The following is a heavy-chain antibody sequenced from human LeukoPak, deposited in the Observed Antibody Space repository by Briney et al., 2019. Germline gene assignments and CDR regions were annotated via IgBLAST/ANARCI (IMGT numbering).Heavy chain of an antibody. Sequence: GGSLRLSCAASGFTFSSYWMSWVRQAPGKWLEWVANIKQDGSEKYYVDSVKGRFTISRDNAKNSLYLQMNSLRAEDTAVYYCARDPLRVVVVAATHWFDPWGQGTLVTVSS. V-gene: IGHV3-7*01. CDR2: IKQDGSEK. D-gene: IGHD2-15*01. J-gene: IGHJ5*02. CDR1: GFTFSSYW. CDR3: ARDPLRVVVVAATHWFDP.